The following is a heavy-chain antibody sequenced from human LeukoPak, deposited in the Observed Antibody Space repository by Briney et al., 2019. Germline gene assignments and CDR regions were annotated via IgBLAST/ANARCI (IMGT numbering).Heavy chain of an antibody. CDR2: IYSGGST. D-gene: IGHD3-10*01. Sequence: GGSLRLSCAASGFTVSSNYMSWVRQAPGKGLEWVSVIYSGGSTYYADSVKGRFTISRDNSKNTLYLQMNSLRAEDTAVYYCATNEPYYYGSGSPSRYFYMDVWGKGTTVTVSS. CDR3: ATNEPYYYGSGSPSRYFYMDV. CDR1: GFTVSSNY. V-gene: IGHV3-53*01. J-gene: IGHJ6*03.